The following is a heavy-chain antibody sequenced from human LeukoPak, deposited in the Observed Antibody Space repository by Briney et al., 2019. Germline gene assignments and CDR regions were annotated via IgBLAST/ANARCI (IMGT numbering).Heavy chain of an antibody. V-gene: IGHV1-2*02. CDR3: ARGLDKYDYWSGYFLAY. J-gene: IGHJ4*02. CDR1: GYTFTGYY. CDR2: INPNSGGT. Sequence: ASVKVSCKASGYTFTGYYMCWVRQAPGQGLVWMGWINPNSGGTNYAQTFQGRVTMTRDTSISTAYMELSRLRSDDTAVYYCARGLDKYDYWSGYFLAYWGQGTLVIVSS. D-gene: IGHD3-3*01.